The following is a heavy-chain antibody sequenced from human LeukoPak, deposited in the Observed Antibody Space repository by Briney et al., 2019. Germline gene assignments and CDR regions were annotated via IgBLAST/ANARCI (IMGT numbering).Heavy chain of an antibody. CDR3: ATIHESSGYPWDY. Sequence: SETLSLTCTVSGGSISSSSYYWGWIRQPPGKGLEWIGSIYYSGSTYYNPSLKSRVTISVDTSKNQFSLKLSSVTAADTAVYFCATIHESSGYPWDYWGQGTLVTVSS. D-gene: IGHD3-22*01. CDR1: GGSISSSSYY. J-gene: IGHJ4*02. V-gene: IGHV4-39*07. CDR2: IYYSGST.